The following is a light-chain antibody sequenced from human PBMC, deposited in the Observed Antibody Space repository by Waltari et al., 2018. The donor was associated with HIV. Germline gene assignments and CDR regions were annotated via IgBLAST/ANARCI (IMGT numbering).Light chain of an antibody. CDR2: EVT. V-gene: IGLV2-14*01. Sequence: GQSITLSCTGTKTDIGGYNFVSWYQQYPGQAPKLIIFEVTHRPSGISTRFSGSKSGNSASLSISGLQTEDEAHYHCSSYSSSATPVIFGGGTKLTVL. CDR1: KTDIGGYNF. J-gene: IGLJ2*01. CDR3: SSYSSSATPVI.